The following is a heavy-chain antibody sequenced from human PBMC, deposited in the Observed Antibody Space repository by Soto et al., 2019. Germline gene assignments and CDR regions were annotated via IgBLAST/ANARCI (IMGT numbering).Heavy chain of an antibody. CDR2: IYHSGST. CDR3: ATLQSVRGVTDYYSGMDV. D-gene: IGHD3-10*01. Sequence: QVQLQESGPGLVKPSGTLSLTCAVSGGSISSSNSWSWVRQPPGKGLEWIGEIYHSGSTNYNPSLKSRVTISVDKSKNQFSLKLSSVTAADTAVYYCATLQSVRGVTDYYSGMDVWGQGTTVTVSS. J-gene: IGHJ6*02. CDR1: GGSISSSNS. V-gene: IGHV4-4*02.